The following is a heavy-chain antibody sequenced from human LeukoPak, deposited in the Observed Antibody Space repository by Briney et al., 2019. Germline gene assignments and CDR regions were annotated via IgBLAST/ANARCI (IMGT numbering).Heavy chain of an antibody. J-gene: IGHJ4*02. CDR3: AKVRGTYSSGYFFDY. D-gene: IGHD6-19*01. Sequence: PGRSLRLSCAASGFTFDNYAMHWVRQAPGKGLEWLSIISWNSGYIGYADSVKGRFTISRDNAKKSLDLQMNSLRAEDTVFYYCAKVRGTYSSGYFFDYWGQGTLVTVSS. V-gene: IGHV3-9*01. CDR1: GFTFDNYA. CDR2: ISWNSGYI.